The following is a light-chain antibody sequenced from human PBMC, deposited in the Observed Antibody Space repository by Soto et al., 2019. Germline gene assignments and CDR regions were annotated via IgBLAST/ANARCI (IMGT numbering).Light chain of an antibody. J-gene: IGLJ2*01. CDR3: ATWDGSLPGEV. CDR1: SSNIGNNY. V-gene: IGLV1-51*01. Sequence: QSVLTQSPSVSAAPGQQVPISCSGSSSNIGNNYVSWYQQVPGTAPKLLIYDNNKRPSGIPDRFSGSKSGTSGTLDITGLQTGDEADYYCATWDGSLPGEVFGGGTTLTVL. CDR2: DNN.